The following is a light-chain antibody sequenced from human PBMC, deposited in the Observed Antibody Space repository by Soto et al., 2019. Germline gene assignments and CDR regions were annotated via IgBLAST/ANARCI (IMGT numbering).Light chain of an antibody. J-gene: IGLJ2*01. V-gene: IGLV2-14*01. CDR1: SRDVGGYNY. CDR3: TSYTSSSTLVV. Sequence: QSALTQPASVSGSPGQSITISCTGTSRDVGGYNYVSWYQQHPGKAPKLMIYDVSDRPSGVSNRFSGSKSGNTASLTISGLQAEDEADYYFTSYTSSSTLVVFGGGTKVTVL. CDR2: DVS.